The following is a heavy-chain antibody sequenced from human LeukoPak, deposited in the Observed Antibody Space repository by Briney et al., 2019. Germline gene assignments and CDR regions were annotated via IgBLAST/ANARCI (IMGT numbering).Heavy chain of an antibody. CDR1: GGSIRSYY. V-gene: IGHV4-59*08. D-gene: IGHD3-16*01. CDR2: IFYAGST. CDR3: ARTPGRYDYVWGYGYFDY. J-gene: IGHJ4*02. Sequence: SETLSLTCIVSGGSIRSYYWSWIRQPPGKGLEWIGYIFYAGSTTYNPSLKSRVTISIDTSKNQFSLKLNSVTAADTAVYYCARTPGRYDYVWGYGYFDYWGQGTLVTVSS.